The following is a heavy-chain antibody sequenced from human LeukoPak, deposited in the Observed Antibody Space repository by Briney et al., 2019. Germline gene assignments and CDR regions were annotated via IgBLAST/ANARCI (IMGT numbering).Heavy chain of an antibody. CDR2: ISGSGGST. D-gene: IGHD3-3*01. CDR1: GFTFSSYA. V-gene: IGHV3-23*01. J-gene: IGHJ6*02. Sequence: QPGASLRFSCAASGFTFSSYAMSGVRQAPGKGLEWVSAISGSGGSTYYADSVKGRFTISRDNSKNTLYLQMNSLRAEDTAVYYCAKDYYDFWSGKYASYGMDVWGQGTTVTVSS. CDR3: AKDYYDFWSGKYASYGMDV.